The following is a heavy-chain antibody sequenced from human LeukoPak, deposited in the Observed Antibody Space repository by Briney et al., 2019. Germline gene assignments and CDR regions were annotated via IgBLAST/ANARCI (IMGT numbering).Heavy chain of an antibody. V-gene: IGHV4-4*07. J-gene: IGHJ4*02. CDR1: GASMRRYY. CDR3: ARENPVGYSYGPVYFDY. D-gene: IGHD5-18*01. CDR2: IYSSGST. Sequence: SETLSLTXTVSGASMRRYYWTWIRQPAGKGLEWIGRIYSSGSTNYNPSLKSRVTMSVDTSKNQFSLKLSSVTAADTAVYYCARENPVGYSYGPVYFDYWGQGTLATVSS.